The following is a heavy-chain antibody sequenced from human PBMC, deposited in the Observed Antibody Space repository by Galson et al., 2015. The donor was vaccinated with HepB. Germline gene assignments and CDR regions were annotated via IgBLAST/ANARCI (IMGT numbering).Heavy chain of an antibody. CDR2: IDWDDDK. Sequence: PALVKPTPPLTLTCTFSGFSLSTSGMCVSWIRQPPGKALEWLARIDWDDDKYYSTSLKTRLTISKDTSKNQVVLTMTNMDPVDTATYYCAREVEMATIGAFDIWGQGTMVTVSS. CDR1: GFSLSTSGMC. D-gene: IGHD5-24*01. CDR3: AREVEMATIGAFDI. V-gene: IGHV2-70*11. J-gene: IGHJ3*02.